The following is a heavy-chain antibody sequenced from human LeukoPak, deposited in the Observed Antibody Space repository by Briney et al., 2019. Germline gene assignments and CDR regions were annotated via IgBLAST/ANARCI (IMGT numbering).Heavy chain of an antibody. Sequence: NPGRSLRLSCTASGFTFGDYAMGWIRQAPGKGLEWVGFIRSKAYGETADYAASVKGRFTISRDDSKAIAYLQMNSLKTEDTAVYHCTRDRGAYNLYDYWGQGTLVTVSS. CDR1: GFTFGDYA. J-gene: IGHJ4*02. D-gene: IGHD1-1*01. CDR2: IRSKAYGETA. V-gene: IGHV3-49*05. CDR3: TRDRGAYNLYDY.